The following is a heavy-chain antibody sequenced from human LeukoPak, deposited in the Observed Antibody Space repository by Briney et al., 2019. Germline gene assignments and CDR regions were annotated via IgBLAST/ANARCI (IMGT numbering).Heavy chain of an antibody. J-gene: IGHJ4*02. V-gene: IGHV4-30-4*01. CDR1: GGSISSGDYY. Sequence: SETLSLTCTVSGGSISSGDYYWRWIRQPPGKGLEWIGYIYYSGSTYYNPSLKSRVTISVDTSKNQFSLKLSSVTAADTAVYYCARILGYCSGGSCYYLDYWGQGTLVTVSS. D-gene: IGHD2-15*01. CDR2: IYYSGST. CDR3: ARILGYCSGGSCYYLDY.